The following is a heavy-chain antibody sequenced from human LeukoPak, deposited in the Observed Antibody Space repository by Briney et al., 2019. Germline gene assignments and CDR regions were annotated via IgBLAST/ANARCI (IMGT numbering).Heavy chain of an antibody. J-gene: IGHJ4*02. CDR2: ISAYNGNT. D-gene: IGHD3-22*01. Sequence: GASVKVSCKASGYTFTSYGISWVRQAPGQGLEWMGWISAYNGNTNYAQKLQGRVTMTTDTSTSTAYMELRGLRSDDTAVYYCARAREDYYDSSGYDYWGQGTLVTVSS. CDR3: ARAREDYYDSSGYDY. V-gene: IGHV1-18*01. CDR1: GYTFTSYG.